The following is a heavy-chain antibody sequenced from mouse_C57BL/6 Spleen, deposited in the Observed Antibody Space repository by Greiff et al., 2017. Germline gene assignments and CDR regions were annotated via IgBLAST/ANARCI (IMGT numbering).Heavy chain of an antibody. CDR2: ISSGGDYI. D-gene: IGHD1-1*01. Sequence: EVQGVESGEGLVKPGGSLKLSCAASGFTFSSYAMSWVRQTPEKRLEWVAYISSGGDYIYYADTVKGRFTISRDNARNTLYLQMSSLKSEDTAMYYCTRVQIYYYGSSPGGFDYWGQGTTLTVSS. CDR3: TRVQIYYYGSSPGGFDY. CDR1: GFTFSSYA. J-gene: IGHJ2*01. V-gene: IGHV5-9-1*02.